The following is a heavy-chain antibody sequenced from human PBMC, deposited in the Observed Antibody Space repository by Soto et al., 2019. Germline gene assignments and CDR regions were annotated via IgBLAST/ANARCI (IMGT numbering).Heavy chain of an antibody. Sequence: EVQLVESGGGLVQPGGSLRLSCAASGFTFSSYWMSWVRQAPGKGLEWVANIKQDGSEKYYVDSVKGRFTLSRDNAKNSLYLQMNSLRAEDTAVYYCAREGDSSGTPGFDPWGQGTLVTVSS. CDR1: GFTFSSYW. D-gene: IGHD3-22*01. CDR2: IKQDGSEK. CDR3: AREGDSSGTPGFDP. J-gene: IGHJ5*02. V-gene: IGHV3-7*01.